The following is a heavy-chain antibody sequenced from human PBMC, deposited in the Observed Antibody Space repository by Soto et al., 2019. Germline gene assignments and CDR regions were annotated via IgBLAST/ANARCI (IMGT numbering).Heavy chain of an antibody. CDR2: IYYSGST. CDR3: ARGPGSYYYGSGSYPTLDY. V-gene: IGHV4-31*03. Sequence: SVAYGSSISGGYYCISIRQHPGKGLEWIGYIYYSGSTYYNPSLKSRVTISVDTSKNQFSLKLSSVTAADTAVYYCARGPGSYYYGSGSYPTLDYWGQGTLVTVSS. J-gene: IGHJ4*02. CDR1: YGSSISGGYY. D-gene: IGHD3-10*01.